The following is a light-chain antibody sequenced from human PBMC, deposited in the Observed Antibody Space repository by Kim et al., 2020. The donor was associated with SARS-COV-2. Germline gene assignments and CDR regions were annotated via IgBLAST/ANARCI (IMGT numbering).Light chain of an antibody. CDR3: QQSYSTPYT. CDR2: AAS. CDR1: QSIHNF. J-gene: IGKJ2*01. Sequence: DIQMTQSPSSLSASVGDRVTITCRASQSIHNFLNWYQQKPGKAPKLLIYAASSLQSGVPSGFSGSGSGTDFTLTISSLHLEDIATYYCQQSYSTPYTFGQGIKLEI. V-gene: IGKV1-39*01.